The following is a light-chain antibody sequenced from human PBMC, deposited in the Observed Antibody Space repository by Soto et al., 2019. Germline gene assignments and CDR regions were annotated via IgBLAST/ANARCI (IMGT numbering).Light chain of an antibody. V-gene: IGKV3-20*01. CDR1: QSVSSSY. CDR2: GAS. J-gene: IGKJ1*01. CDR3: QQYGSSPGT. Sequence: EIVLTQSPGTLSLSPGERATLSCRASQSVSSSYLAWYQQKPGQAPRLLIYGASSRATGIPDRFSGSGSGTYFTLTISRLGPEDFAVYYCQQYGSSPGTFGQGTKVEIK.